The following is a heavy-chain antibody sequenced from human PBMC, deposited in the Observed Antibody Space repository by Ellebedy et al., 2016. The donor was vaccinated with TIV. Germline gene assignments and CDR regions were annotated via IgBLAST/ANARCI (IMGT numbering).Heavy chain of an antibody. D-gene: IGHD6-13*01. CDR1: GGTFTSYS. V-gene: IGHV1-69*13. CDR2: IIPMFGTT. J-gene: IGHJ4*02. CDR3: ARDLGSTWIFDF. Sequence: ASVKVSCKASGGTFTSYSINWVRQAPGQGLEWMGGIIPMFGTTNYAQQSQDRVTITADESTSTIYMELRSLTSEDTAVYYCARDLGSTWIFDFWGQGTLVTVSS.